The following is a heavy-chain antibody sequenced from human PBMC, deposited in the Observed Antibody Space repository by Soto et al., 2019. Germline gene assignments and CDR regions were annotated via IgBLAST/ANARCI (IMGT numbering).Heavy chain of an antibody. J-gene: IGHJ3*02. D-gene: IGHD6-19*01. Sequence: QLQLQESGPGLVKPSETLSLTCTVSCGSIRSSSYYWGWIRQPPGKGLEWIGSIYYSGSTYYNPSLKSRVTISVDTSKNQFSLKLSSVTAADTAVYYCARQGGKSSGWYRSTPDALDIWGQGTMVTVSS. CDR1: CGSIRSSSYY. CDR3: ARQGGKSSGWYRSTPDALDI. CDR2: IYYSGST. V-gene: IGHV4-39*01.